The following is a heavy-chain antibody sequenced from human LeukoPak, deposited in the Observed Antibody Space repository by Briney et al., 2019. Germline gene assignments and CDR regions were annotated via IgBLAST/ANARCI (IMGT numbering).Heavy chain of an antibody. D-gene: IGHD2-2*01. CDR3: ARLSEYCSSTSCYD. V-gene: IGHV1-2*06. CDR2: INPNSGGT. CDR1: GYTFTSNY. Sequence: ASVKVSCKASGYTFTSNYIHWVRQAPGQGLEWMGRINPNSGGTNYAQKFQGRVTMTRDTSISTAYMELSRLRSDDTAVYYCARLSEYCSSTSCYDWGQGTLVTVSS. J-gene: IGHJ4*02.